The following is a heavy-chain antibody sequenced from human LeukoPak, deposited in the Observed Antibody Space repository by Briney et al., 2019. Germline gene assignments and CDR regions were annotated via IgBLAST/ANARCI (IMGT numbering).Heavy chain of an antibody. Sequence: ASVKVSCKASGYTFTSYDINWLRQATGQGLEWIGWMNPNSGNTGYAHKFQGRVTMTRNTSISTAYMELSSLRSEDTAVYYCARVKWRNDAFDIWGQGTMVTVSS. V-gene: IGHV1-8*01. J-gene: IGHJ3*02. CDR2: MNPNSGNT. CDR1: GYTFTSYD. D-gene: IGHD1-26*01. CDR3: ARVKWRNDAFDI.